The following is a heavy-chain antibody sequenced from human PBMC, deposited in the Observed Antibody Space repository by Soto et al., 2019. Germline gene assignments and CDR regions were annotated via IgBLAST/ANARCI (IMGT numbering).Heavy chain of an antibody. CDR2: IFWNDEK. J-gene: IGHJ4*02. V-gene: IGHV2-5*01. Sequence: QITLKESGPTLVKPTQTLTLTCTFSGFSLSTSGVGVAWVRQPPGQALEWLAFIFWNDEKHYRPSLKSRVTNIKDTSKIQVVLTMTNVDPMDTGTYYSARVAGYNAYHFEYWGQGALVTVSS. D-gene: IGHD1-1*01. CDR1: GFSLSTSGVG. CDR3: ARVAGYNAYHFEY.